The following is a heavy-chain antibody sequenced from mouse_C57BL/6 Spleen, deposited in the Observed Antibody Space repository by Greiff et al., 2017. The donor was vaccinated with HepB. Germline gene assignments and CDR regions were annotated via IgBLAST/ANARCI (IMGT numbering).Heavy chain of an antibody. CDR3: AGWAVMVTTFDY. V-gene: IGHV1-61*01. CDR1: GYTFTSYW. J-gene: IGHJ2*01. Sequence: QVQLQQPGAELVRPGSSVKLSCKASGYTFTSYWMDWVKQRPGQGLEWIGNIYPSDSETHYNQKFKDKATLTVDKSSSTAYMQRSSLTSEDSAVYYCAGWAVMVTTFDYWGQGTTLTVSS. D-gene: IGHD2-2*01. CDR2: IYPSDSET.